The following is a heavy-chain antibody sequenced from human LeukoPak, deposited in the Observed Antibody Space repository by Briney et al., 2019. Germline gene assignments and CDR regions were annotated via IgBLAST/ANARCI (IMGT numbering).Heavy chain of an antibody. CDR3: AKSRGSGYYYAPFDY. CDR2: ISGSAGST. CDR1: GFTFSSYA. Sequence: GGSLRLSCAASGFTFSSYAMSWVRQAPGMGLEWVSGISGSAGSTYNADSVKGRFTISRDNSKNTLYLQMNSLRAEDTAVYYCAKSRGSGYYYAPFDYWGQGTPVTVSS. V-gene: IGHV3-23*01. D-gene: IGHD3-22*01. J-gene: IGHJ4*02.